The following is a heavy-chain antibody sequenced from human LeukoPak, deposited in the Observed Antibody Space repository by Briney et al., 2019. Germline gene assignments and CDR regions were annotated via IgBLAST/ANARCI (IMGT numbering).Heavy chain of an antibody. CDR2: ISGSGGST. Sequence: GGSLRLSCAASGFTFSSYAMSWVRQAPGKGLEWVSAISGSGGSTYYADSVKGWFTISRDNSKNTLYLQMNSLRAEDTAVYYCAKAPYYDFWSGYSWRFDPWGQGTLVTVSS. J-gene: IGHJ5*02. D-gene: IGHD3-3*01. CDR1: GFTFSSYA. CDR3: AKAPYYDFWSGYSWRFDP. V-gene: IGHV3-23*01.